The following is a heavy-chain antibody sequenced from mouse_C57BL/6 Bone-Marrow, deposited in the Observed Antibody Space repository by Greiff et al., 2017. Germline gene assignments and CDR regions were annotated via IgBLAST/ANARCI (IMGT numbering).Heavy chain of an antibody. Sequence: QVQLQQPGAEFVKPGASVKMSCKASGYTFPSYWITWVKQRPGQGLEWFGDFYPGSGSTNYNETFKCKATLTVVTPSSTAYMQLSSLTSEDSAVYYCAREDSSGYLYYAMDYWGQGTSVTVSS. CDR3: AREDSSGYLYYAMDY. J-gene: IGHJ4*01. D-gene: IGHD3-2*02. V-gene: IGHV1-55*01. CDR2: FYPGSGST. CDR1: GYTFPSYW.